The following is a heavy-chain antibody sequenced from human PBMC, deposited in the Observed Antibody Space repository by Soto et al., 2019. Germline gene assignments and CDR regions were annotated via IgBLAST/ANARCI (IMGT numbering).Heavy chain of an antibody. CDR1: GFTFSSYD. D-gene: IGHD3-10*01. J-gene: IGHJ5*02. V-gene: IGHV3-13*04. CDR2: IGTAGDT. Sequence: EVQLVESGGGLVQPGGSLRLSCAASGFTFSSYDMHWVRQATGKGLEWVSAIGTAGDTYYPGSVKGRFTISRENAKNSLYLQMNSLRAGDTAVYYCARGRVQGYGSGSYYDNWFDPWGQGTLVTVSS. CDR3: ARGRVQGYGSGSYYDNWFDP.